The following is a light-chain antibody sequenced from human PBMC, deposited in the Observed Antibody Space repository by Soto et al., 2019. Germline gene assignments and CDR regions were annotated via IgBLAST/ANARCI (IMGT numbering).Light chain of an antibody. V-gene: IGKV3-20*01. Sequence: EIVLTQSPGTLSLSPGERATLSCRASQSVSINFLAWYQQKPVQAPRLLIYAASSRATGIPDRFSGSGSGTDFTLTISRLEPEDFALYYCQQYGTSPLTFGGGTKVDIK. CDR2: AAS. CDR3: QQYGTSPLT. J-gene: IGKJ4*01. CDR1: QSVSINF.